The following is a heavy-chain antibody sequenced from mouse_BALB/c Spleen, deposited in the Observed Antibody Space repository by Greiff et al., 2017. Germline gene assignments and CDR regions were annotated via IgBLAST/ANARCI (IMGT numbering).Heavy chain of an antibody. V-gene: IGHV5-12-2*01. Sequence: EVKVEESGGGLVQPGGSLKLSCAASGFTFSSYTMSWVRQTPEKRLEWVAYISNGGGSTYYPDTVKGRFTISRDNAKNTLYLQMSSLKSEDTAMYYCARHGGDYGGFAYWGQGTLVTVSA. CDR2: ISNGGGST. CDR3: ARHGGDYGGFAY. D-gene: IGHD2-4*01. J-gene: IGHJ3*01. CDR1: GFTFSSYT.